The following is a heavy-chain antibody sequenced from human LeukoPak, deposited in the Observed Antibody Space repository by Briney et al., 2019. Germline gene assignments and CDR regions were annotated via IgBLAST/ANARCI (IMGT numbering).Heavy chain of an antibody. CDR1: GGTFSSYA. D-gene: IGHD3-22*01. J-gene: IGHJ4*02. V-gene: IGHV1-69*13. CDR3: ARVFGLGDSSGYYRFDY. CDR2: IIPIFGTA. Sequence: SVKVSCKASGGTFSSYAISWVRQAPGQGLEWMGGIIPIFGTANYAQKFQGRVTITADESTSTAYMELSSLRSEDTAVYYRARVFGLGDSSGYYRFDYWGQGTLVTVSS.